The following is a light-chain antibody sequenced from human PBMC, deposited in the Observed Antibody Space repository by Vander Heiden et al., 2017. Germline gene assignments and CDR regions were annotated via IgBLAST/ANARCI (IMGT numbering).Light chain of an antibody. CDR1: SSNIGSDT. CDR3: ATWDDSLHGVV. Sequence: QSVLTHPPTASGTPGQRVTISCSGSSSNIGSDTVKWYQQLPGTAPKLLIYSNSQRPSGVPERFSGSKSGTSASLAISGLQSEDEAEYFCATWDDSLHGVVCGGGTKLTVL. CDR2: SNS. V-gene: IGLV1-44*01. J-gene: IGLJ2*01.